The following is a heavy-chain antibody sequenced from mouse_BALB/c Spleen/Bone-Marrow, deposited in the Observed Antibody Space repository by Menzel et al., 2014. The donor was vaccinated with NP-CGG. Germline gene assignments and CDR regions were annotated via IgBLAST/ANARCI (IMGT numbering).Heavy chain of an antibody. J-gene: IGHJ3*01. CDR2: IYPGNGNA. V-gene: IGHV1-80*01. CDR1: GYAFSTYW. Sequence: VKLQESGAELVRPGSSVKISCKASGYAFSTYWMSWVKQRPGQGLEWIGQIYPGNGNADYNGKFKDKATLTADKSSRTAYMQLSSLTSEDSAGYFXXXXXSYGTYWGQGTLVTVSA. CDR3: XXXXSYGTY. D-gene: IGHD1-1*01.